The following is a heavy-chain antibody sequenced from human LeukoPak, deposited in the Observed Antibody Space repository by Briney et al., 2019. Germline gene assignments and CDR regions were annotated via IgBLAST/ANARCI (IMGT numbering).Heavy chain of an antibody. D-gene: IGHD3-10*01. V-gene: IGHV3-21*01. CDR1: GLTFSIYS. CDR2: ISRSSSYI. J-gene: IGHJ4*02. Sequence: GGPLRLSCAASGLTFSIYSMIWVRQAPGKGLECVSSISRSSSYIYYVHSVKDRFTISRDNAKNSLYPQMYSLRAEHPAVYHCAREYSSGSYDGDYWGQGTLVTVSS. CDR3: AREYSSGSYDGDY.